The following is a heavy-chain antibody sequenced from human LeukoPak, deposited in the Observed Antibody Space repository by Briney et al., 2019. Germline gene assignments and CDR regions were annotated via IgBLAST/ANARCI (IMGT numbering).Heavy chain of an antibody. Sequence: SETLSLTCAVSGYSISSSNWWGWIRQPPGKGLEWIGYIHYSGSTYYNPSLKSRVTMSVDTSKNQFSLRLSSVTAVDTAVYYCARLSGYSSSWGQGTLVTVSS. V-gene: IGHV4-28*01. CDR3: ARLSGYSSS. J-gene: IGHJ4*02. D-gene: IGHD6-13*01. CDR1: GYSISSSNW. CDR2: IHYSGST.